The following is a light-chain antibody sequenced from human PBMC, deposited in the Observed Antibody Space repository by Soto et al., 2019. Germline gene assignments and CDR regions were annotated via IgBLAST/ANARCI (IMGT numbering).Light chain of an antibody. CDR1: SSNIGAGYD. Sequence: QSVLTQPPSVSGAPGQRVTISCTGSSSNIGAGYDVHWYQQLPGAAPKLLIYGNNNRPSGVPDRFSGSKSGTSASLAITGLQPEDEADYSCQSYDRSAHVIFGGGTKLTVL. J-gene: IGLJ2*01. CDR2: GNN. CDR3: QSYDRSAHVI. V-gene: IGLV1-40*01.